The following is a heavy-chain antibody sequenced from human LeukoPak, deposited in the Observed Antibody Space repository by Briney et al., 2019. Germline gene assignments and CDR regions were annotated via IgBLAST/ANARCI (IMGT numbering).Heavy chain of an antibody. D-gene: IGHD2-21*01. Sequence: SETLSLTCAVYGGSFSGYYWSWIRQPPGKGLEWIGYIDYSGSTNYNPSLKSRITISADTSKNQFSLKLTSLTAADTALYFCARHYSSDPFDYWGQGTLVTVSS. CDR3: ARHYSSDPFDY. CDR2: IDYSGST. J-gene: IGHJ4*02. V-gene: IGHV4-59*08. CDR1: GGSFSGYY.